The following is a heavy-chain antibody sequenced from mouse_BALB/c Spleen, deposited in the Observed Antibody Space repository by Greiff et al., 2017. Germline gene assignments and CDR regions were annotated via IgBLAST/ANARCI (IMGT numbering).Heavy chain of an antibody. Sequence: LVKTGASVKISCKASGYSFTGYYMHWVKQSHGKSLEWIGYISCYNGATSYNQKFKGKATFTVDTSSSTAYMQFNSLTSEDSAVYYCASGYYYGRPSMDYWGQGTSVTVSS. CDR1: GYSFTGYY. CDR2: ISCYNGAT. CDR3: ASGYYYGRPSMDY. D-gene: IGHD1-1*01. V-gene: IGHV1S34*01. J-gene: IGHJ4*01.